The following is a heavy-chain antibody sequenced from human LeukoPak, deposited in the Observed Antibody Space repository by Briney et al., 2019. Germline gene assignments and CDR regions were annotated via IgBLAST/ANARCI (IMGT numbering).Heavy chain of an antibody. CDR2: INPNSGGT. V-gene: IGHV1-2*02. D-gene: IGHD2-2*01. Sequence: ASVKVSCKASGYTFTGYYIHWVRQAPGPGLEWMGWINPNSGGTNYAQNFQGRVTMTRDTSISTAYMELSSLTSDDTAVYCCARSHCISTSCYPDYWGQGTLVTVSS. CDR3: ARSHCISTSCYPDY. CDR1: GYTFTGYY. J-gene: IGHJ4*02.